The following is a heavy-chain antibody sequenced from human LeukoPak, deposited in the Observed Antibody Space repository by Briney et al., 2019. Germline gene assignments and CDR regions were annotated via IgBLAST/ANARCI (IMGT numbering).Heavy chain of an antibody. CDR2: INPNSGGT. CDR1: GYTFTGYY. V-gene: IGHV1-2*02. Sequence: ASVKVSCKASGYTFTGYYMHWVRQAPGQGLEWMGWINPNSGGTNYAQKFQGRVTMTRDTSISTAYMELSRLRSDDTAVYYCARDEGGGKDQESPFAFDIWGQGTMVTVSS. CDR3: ARDEGGGKDQESPFAFDI. J-gene: IGHJ3*02. D-gene: IGHD2-15*01.